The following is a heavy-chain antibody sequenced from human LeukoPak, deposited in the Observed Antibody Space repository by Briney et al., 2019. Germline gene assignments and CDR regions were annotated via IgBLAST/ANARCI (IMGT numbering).Heavy chain of an antibody. V-gene: IGHV4-38-2*02. CDR3: ARGAYCGGDCPYYFDY. D-gene: IGHD2-21*02. J-gene: IGHJ4*02. CDR2: IYRSGST. Sequence: TSETLSLTCTVSGYSISSGYYWGWIRQPPGKGLEWIGSIYRSGSTNYNPSLKSRVTISVDTSKNQFSLKLSSVTAADTAVYYCARGAYCGGDCPYYFDYWGQGTLVTVSS. CDR1: GYSISSGYY.